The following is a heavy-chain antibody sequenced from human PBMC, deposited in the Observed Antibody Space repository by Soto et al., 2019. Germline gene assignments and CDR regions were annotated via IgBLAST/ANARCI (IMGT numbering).Heavy chain of an antibody. Sequence: QVQLQQWGAGLLKPSETLSLTCAVYGGSFSGYQWSWIRQTPGKGLEWIGEINDSGNINYNPSLKIRVTILVDTSKKQISVKLSSVTAADTAVYYCARGLIVWFGELSRRGGYHYYMDVWGKGTTVTVSS. V-gene: IGHV4-34*01. D-gene: IGHD3-10*01. CDR1: GGSFSGYQ. J-gene: IGHJ6*03. CDR2: INDSGNI. CDR3: ARGLIVWFGELSRRGGYHYYMDV.